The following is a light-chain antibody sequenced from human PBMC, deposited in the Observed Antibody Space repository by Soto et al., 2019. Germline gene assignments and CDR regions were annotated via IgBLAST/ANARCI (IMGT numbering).Light chain of an antibody. CDR2: CAS. CDR1: QSVRSN. J-gene: IGKJ2*01. CDR3: QQYDHWPPYT. V-gene: IGKV3-15*01. Sequence: EIVMTQSPATLSVTPGERATLSCRASQSVRSNLAWYQQKPGRAPRLLMYCASNRVTGVPARFSGSGSGTDFSLTIISVQSEDFAIYYCQQYDHWPPYTFGQGTKVDI.